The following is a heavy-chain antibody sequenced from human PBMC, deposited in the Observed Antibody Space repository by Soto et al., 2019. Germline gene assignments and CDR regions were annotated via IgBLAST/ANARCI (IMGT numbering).Heavy chain of an antibody. CDR2: MYHSGST. J-gene: IGHJ6*02. Sequence: SETLSLTCAVSGGSISSGGYSWSWIRQPPRKGLEWIGYMYHSGSTYYNPSLKSRVTISIDTSKNQFSLKLSSVTAADTAVYYCARDRQHQLLLYGMDVWGQGTTVTVSS. CDR3: ARDRQHQLLLYGMDV. D-gene: IGHD2-2*01. CDR1: GGSISSGGYS. V-gene: IGHV4-30-2*01.